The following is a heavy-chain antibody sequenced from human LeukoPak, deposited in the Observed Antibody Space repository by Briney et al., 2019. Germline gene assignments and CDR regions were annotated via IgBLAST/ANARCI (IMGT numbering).Heavy chain of an antibody. D-gene: IGHD1-26*01. Sequence: PGRSLRLSCAASGFTFSSYGMHWVRRAPGKGLEWVAIISHDGSNKYYADSVKGRFTISRDNSKNTLYLQMNSLRAEDTAVYYCAKDSLGGRNYFDYWGQGTLVTVSS. CDR2: ISHDGSNK. CDR3: AKDSLGGRNYFDY. J-gene: IGHJ4*02. CDR1: GFTFSSYG. V-gene: IGHV3-30*18.